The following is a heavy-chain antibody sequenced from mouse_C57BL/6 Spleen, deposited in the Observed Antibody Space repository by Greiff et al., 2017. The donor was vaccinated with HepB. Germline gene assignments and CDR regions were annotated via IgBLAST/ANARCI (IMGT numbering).Heavy chain of an antibody. D-gene: IGHD2-5*01. V-gene: IGHV5-17*01. CDR1: GFTFSDYG. CDR2: ISSGSSTI. CDR3: ARGYYSNTWFAY. J-gene: IGHJ3*01. Sequence: EVMLVESGGGLVKPGGSLKLSCAASGFTFSDYGMHWVRQAPEKGLEWVAYISSGSSTIYYADTVKGRYTISRDNAKNTRFLQMTSLRSEDTAMYYCARGYYSNTWFAYWGQGTLVTVSA.